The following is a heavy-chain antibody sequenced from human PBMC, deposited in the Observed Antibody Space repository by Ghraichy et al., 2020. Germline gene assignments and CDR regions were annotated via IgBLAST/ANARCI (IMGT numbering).Heavy chain of an antibody. CDR1: GGSISSGGYY. CDR3: ARVPRKSIPWYFDL. J-gene: IGHJ2*01. D-gene: IGHD2-2*02. Sequence: SETLSLTCTVSGGSISSGGYYWSWIRQHPGKGLEWIGYIYYSGSTYYNPSLKSRVTISVDTSKNQFSLKLSSVTAADTAVYYCARVPRKSIPWYFDLWGRGTLVTVSS. V-gene: IGHV4-31*03. CDR2: IYYSGST.